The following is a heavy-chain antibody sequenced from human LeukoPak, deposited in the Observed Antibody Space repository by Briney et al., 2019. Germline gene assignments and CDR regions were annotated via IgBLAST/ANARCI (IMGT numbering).Heavy chain of an antibody. D-gene: IGHD3-22*01. CDR1: GFTFSSYG. CDR2: IWYDGSNK. Sequence: GVSLRLSCAASGFTFSSYGMHWVRQAPGKGLEWVAVIWYDGSNKYYADSVKGRFTISRDNSKNTLYLQMNSLRAEDTAVYYCARDSSGYYPLELFQHWGQGTLVTVSS. CDR3: ARDSSGYYPLELFQH. V-gene: IGHV3-33*01. J-gene: IGHJ1*01.